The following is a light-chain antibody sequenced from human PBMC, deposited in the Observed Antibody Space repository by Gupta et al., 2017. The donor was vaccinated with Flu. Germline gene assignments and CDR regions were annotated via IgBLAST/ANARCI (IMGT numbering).Light chain of an antibody. J-gene: IGKJ1*01. Sequence: DIQMTQSPSTLSASVGDRVTITCRASESIGTWLAWEQQKPVKAPKLLIYKAASLESGVPSRFSGSGSETEFTLTSSSLQPDDFATYYCQQYNTDFFGQGTKVELK. V-gene: IGKV1-5*03. CDR1: ESIGTW. CDR3: QQYNTDF. CDR2: KAA.